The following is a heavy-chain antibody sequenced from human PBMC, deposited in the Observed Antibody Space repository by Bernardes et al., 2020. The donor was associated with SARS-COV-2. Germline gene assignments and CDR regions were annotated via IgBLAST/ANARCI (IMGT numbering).Heavy chain of an antibody. CDR2: ISTSSSYI. V-gene: IGHV3-21*06. Sequence: GGSLRLSCEAYGITFSSKTRNWVREAPGKGLEWMSPISTSSSYISYSDSVRGRFTISRDNAKNSVSLHMNSLRAEDTAVYYCARVDFSNLYYFDYWGQGTPLTVSS. CDR3: ARVDFSNLYYFDY. D-gene: IGHD4-4*01. CDR1: GITFSSKT. J-gene: IGHJ4*02.